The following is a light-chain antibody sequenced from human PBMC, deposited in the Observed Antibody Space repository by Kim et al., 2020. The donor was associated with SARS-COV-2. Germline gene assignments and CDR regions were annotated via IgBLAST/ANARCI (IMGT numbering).Light chain of an antibody. Sequence: APGGSSVPITRRASQVISNDLAWYQQKPGQAPKRLIYGASTWDSGIPARFSGSGSGTDFTLTISSLQPEDFATYYCQQDDSSPLTFGRGTKVDIK. J-gene: IGKJ4*01. V-gene: IGKV1-13*02. CDR3: QQDDSSPLT. CDR2: GAS. CDR1: QVISND.